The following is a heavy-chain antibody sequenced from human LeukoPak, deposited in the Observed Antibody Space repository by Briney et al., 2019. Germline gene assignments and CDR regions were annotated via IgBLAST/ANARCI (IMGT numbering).Heavy chain of an antibody. J-gene: IGHJ4*02. CDR1: GYTFTTYY. Sequence: ASVKVSCKASGYTFTTYYIHWVRQAPGQGLEWMGWINPNSGGTNYAQKFQGRVTMTRDTSISTAYMELSRLRSDDTAVYYCARTGTYCSGGSCYFDYWGQGTLVTVSS. CDR2: INPNSGGT. V-gene: IGHV1-2*02. D-gene: IGHD2-15*01. CDR3: ARTGTYCSGGSCYFDY.